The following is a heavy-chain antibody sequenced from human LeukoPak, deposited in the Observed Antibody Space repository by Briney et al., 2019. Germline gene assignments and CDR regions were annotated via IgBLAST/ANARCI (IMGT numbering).Heavy chain of an antibody. V-gene: IGHV3-33*01. D-gene: IGHD5-12*01. CDR1: GFTFSSYG. CDR3: ARGGYDSYYFDY. Sequence: GSLRLSCAASGFTFSSYGMHWVRQAPGKGLEWVAVIWYDGSNKYYADSVKGRFTISRDNSKNTLYLQMNSLRAEDTAVYYCARGGYDSYYFDYWGQGTLVTVSS. CDR2: IWYDGSNK. J-gene: IGHJ4*02.